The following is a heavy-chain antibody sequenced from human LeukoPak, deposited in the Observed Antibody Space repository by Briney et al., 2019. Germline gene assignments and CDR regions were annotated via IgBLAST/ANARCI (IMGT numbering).Heavy chain of an antibody. CDR3: ARSTYYFDSTGFYPFDF. CDR1: GGATSGYF. D-gene: IGHD3-22*01. V-gene: IGHV4-59*01. CDR2: FYYSGNT. Sequence: PSQTLSLTCTVSGGATSGYFLNWIRQSAGKELEWIGFFYYSGNTNYNPSLNSRLTMSAYTSKNQFSLKLTSVTAADTAMYYCARSTYYFDSTGFYPFDFWGQGTMVTVSS. J-gene: IGHJ4*02.